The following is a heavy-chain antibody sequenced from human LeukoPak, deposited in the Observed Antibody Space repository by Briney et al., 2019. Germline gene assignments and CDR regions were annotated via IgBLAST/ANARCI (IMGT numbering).Heavy chain of an antibody. J-gene: IGHJ5*02. CDR1: DNTFRNYG. Sequence: ASVKVSCKASDNTFRNYGVTWVRQAPGQGLEWMGWITAYNGNTKYAQKFQGRVTMTTESSTSTVFMELRSLTSDDTAVYYCARAKAYYEILTAYNPWGQGTLVTVSS. CDR3: ARAKAYYEILTAYNP. V-gene: IGHV1-18*04. D-gene: IGHD3-9*01. CDR2: ITAYNGNT.